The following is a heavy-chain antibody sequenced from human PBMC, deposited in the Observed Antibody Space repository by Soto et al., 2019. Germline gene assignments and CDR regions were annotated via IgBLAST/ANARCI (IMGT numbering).Heavy chain of an antibody. CDR2: ISSSGSTI. CDR1: GFTFSSYE. D-gene: IGHD3-3*01. CDR3: ARGSGFPNGFDP. J-gene: IGHJ5*02. V-gene: IGHV3-48*03. Sequence: PGGSLRLSSAASGFTFSSYEMNWVRQAPGKGLEWDSYISSSGSTIYYADSAKGRFTISRDNAKNSLYLQMNSLRAEDTAVYYCARGSGFPNGFDPWGQGTLVTVSS.